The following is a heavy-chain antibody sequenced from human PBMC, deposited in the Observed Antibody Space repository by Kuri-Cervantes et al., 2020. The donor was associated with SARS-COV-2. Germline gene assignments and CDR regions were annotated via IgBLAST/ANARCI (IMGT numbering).Heavy chain of an antibody. CDR1: GGSFHIYS. Sequence: SVKVSCKTSGGSFHIYSITWVRQAPGQGLEWMGGIIPTFVAPSYAQTFQGRVTITADDSTRTAYMELSSLRFEDTAIYYCVSRAVEGVDYWGQGPLVTVSS. V-gene: IGHV1-69*13. CDR2: IIPTFVAP. D-gene: IGHD5-24*01. J-gene: IGHJ4*02. CDR3: VSRAVEGVDY.